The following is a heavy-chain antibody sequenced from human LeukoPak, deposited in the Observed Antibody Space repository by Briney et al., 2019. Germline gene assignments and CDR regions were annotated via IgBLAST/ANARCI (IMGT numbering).Heavy chain of an antibody. D-gene: IGHD5-24*01. CDR2: ISSSSSYI. Sequence: KPGGSLRLSCAASGFTFSSYSMNWVRQAPGKGLEWVSSISSSSSYIYYADSVKGRFTISRDNAKNSLYLQMNSLRAEDTAVYYCARERLEMATINRRRERRLPDYWGQGTLVTVSS. V-gene: IGHV3-21*01. CDR3: ARERLEMATINRRRERRLPDY. J-gene: IGHJ4*02. CDR1: GFTFSSYS.